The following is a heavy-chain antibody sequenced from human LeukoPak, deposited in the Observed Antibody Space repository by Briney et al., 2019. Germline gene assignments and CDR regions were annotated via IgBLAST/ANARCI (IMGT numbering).Heavy chain of an antibody. CDR2: IYPDDSET. CDR3: ARSQDSSSDAFDV. V-gene: IGHV5-51*01. J-gene: IGHJ3*01. CDR1: GYTFTNYW. Sequence: GESLKISCKGSGYTFTNYWIGWGRQMPGKGLEWMGIIYPDDSETAFSPSFQGQVTISADKSINTAFLQWSSLKASDTAMYYCARSQDSSSDAFDVWGQGTMVTVSS. D-gene: IGHD6-13*01.